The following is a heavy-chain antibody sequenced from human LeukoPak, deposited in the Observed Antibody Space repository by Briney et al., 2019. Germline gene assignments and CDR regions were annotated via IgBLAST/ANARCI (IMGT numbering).Heavy chain of an antibody. CDR1: GGTFSSYA. CDR2: IIPILGIA. CDR3: AKDIVVVVAATLFDY. J-gene: IGHJ4*02. D-gene: IGHD2-15*01. Sequence: SVKVSCKASGGTFSSYAISWVRQAPGQGLEWMGRIIPILGIANYAQKFQGRVTITADKSTSTAYMELSSLRSEDTAVYYCAKDIVVVVAATLFDYWGQGTLVTVSS. V-gene: IGHV1-69*04.